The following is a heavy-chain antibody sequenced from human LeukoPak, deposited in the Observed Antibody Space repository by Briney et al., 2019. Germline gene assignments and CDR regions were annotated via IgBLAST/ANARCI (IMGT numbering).Heavy chain of an antibody. CDR2: IRSKANSYAT. Sequence: GGSLRLSCAASGFTFSGSAMHWVRQASGKGLEWVGRIRSKANSYATAYAASVKGRFTISRDDSKNTAYLQMNSLKTEDTAVYYCTIAEFNSNGFNWGQGTLVTVSA. D-gene: IGHD6-19*01. J-gene: IGHJ4*02. CDR3: TIAEFNSNGFN. CDR1: GFTFSGSA. V-gene: IGHV3-73*01.